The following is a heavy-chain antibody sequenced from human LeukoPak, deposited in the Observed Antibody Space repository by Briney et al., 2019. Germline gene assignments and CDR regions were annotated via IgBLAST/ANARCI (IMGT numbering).Heavy chain of an antibody. CDR1: GGSISSGSYC. CDR3: ARSSGQLAEYFQH. V-gene: IGHV4-39*01. CDR2: IYYSGST. Sequence: SETLSLTCTVSGGSISSGSYCWRWLRQPAGKGLEWIGSIYYSGSTYYNPSLKSRVTISVDTSKNQFSLKLSSVTAADAAVYYCARSSGQLAEYFQHWGQGTLVTVSS. J-gene: IGHJ1*01. D-gene: IGHD6-19*01.